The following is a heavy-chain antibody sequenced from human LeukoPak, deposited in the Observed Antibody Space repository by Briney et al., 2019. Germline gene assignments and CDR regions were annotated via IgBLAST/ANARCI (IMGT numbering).Heavy chain of an antibody. CDR2: INSDGSST. J-gene: IGHJ4*02. D-gene: IGHD1-7*01. CDR3: PRYNWNSAPFDY. V-gene: IGHV3-74*01. Sequence: GGSLRLSCAASGFTFSTYWMHWVRQVPGKGLVWVSRINSDGSSTSYADSVKGRFTISRDNAKNTLYLQMNSLRAEDTAVYYCPRYNWNSAPFDYWGQGTLVTVSS. CDR1: GFTFSTYW.